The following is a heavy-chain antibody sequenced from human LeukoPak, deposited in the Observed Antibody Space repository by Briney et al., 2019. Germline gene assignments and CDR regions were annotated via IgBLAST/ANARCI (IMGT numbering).Heavy chain of an antibody. V-gene: IGHV1-18*01. CDR1: GYTFTRYG. CDR3: AREGPCGSGSYCYTEY. J-gene: IGHJ4*02. CDR2: LSPYNGDT. D-gene: IGHD3-10*01. Sequence: ASVKVSCKASGYTFTRYGITWVRQAAGQGLEWMGWLSPYNGDTNYAQKFQGRLTMTTDTSTSTAYMELRSLRSDDTAVYYCAREGPCGSGSYCYTEYWGQGTLVTVSS.